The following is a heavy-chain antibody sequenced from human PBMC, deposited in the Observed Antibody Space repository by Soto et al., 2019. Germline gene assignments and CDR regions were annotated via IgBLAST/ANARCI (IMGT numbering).Heavy chain of an antibody. J-gene: IGHJ6*02. Sequence: GGSLRLSCPASGFTFGDYAMSWFRQAPGKGLEWVGFIRSKAYGGTTEYAASVKGRFTISRDNSKSTLYLQMNSLRAEDTALYYCAKGRSYYYYYGVDVWGQGTTVTVSS. CDR2: IRSKAYGGTT. CDR1: GFTFGDYA. CDR3: AKGRSYYYYYGVDV. V-gene: IGHV3-49*03.